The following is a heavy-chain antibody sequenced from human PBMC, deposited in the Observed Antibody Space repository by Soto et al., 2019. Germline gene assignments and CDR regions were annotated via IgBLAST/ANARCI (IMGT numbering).Heavy chain of an antibody. V-gene: IGHV4-30-4*01. CDR3: ASSRRGGLPPNDY. J-gene: IGHJ4*02. CDR2: IYYSGST. D-gene: IGHD3-16*01. Sequence: PSETLSLTCTVSVGSISSGDYYWSWIRQPPGKGLEWIGYIYYSGSTYYNPSLKSRVTISVDTSKNQFSLKLSSVTAADTAVYYCASSRRGGLPPNDYWGQGTLVTVSS. CDR1: VGSISSGDYY.